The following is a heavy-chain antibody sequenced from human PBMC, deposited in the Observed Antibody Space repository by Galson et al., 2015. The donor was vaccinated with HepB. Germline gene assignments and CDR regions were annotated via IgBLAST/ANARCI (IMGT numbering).Heavy chain of an antibody. Sequence: AISGDSVSSNRAAWNWIRQSPSRGLEWLGRTLYRSKWSFDYAPSVASRIIINPDTSKNQVSLQLNSVTPEDTAVYYCARVGPGRDGYNYAALDIWAQGTMVTVSS. CDR2: TLYRSKWSF. D-gene: IGHD5-24*01. CDR3: ARVGPGRDGYNYAALDI. V-gene: IGHV6-1*01. J-gene: IGHJ3*02. CDR1: GDSVSSNRAA.